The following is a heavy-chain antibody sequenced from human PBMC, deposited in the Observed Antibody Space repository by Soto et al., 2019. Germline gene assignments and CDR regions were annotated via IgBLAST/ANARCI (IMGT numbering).Heavy chain of an antibody. J-gene: IGHJ3*02. Sequence: EVQLLESGGGLVQPGGSLRLSCAASGFTFSSYAMSWVRQAPGKGLEWVSAISGCGGSTYYADSVKGRFTISRDNSKTTLDLQMNSVRAEDTAVYYCAKFQSVGGDAAYDAFDIWGQGTMVTVSS. CDR1: GFTFSSYA. D-gene: IGHD3-16*01. V-gene: IGHV3-23*01. CDR2: ISGCGGST. CDR3: AKFQSVGGDAAYDAFDI.